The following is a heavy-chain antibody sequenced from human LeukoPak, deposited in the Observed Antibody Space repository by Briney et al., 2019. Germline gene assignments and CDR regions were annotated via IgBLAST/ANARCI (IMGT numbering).Heavy chain of an antibody. CDR3: ASEPRIQLWSSFHFGY. CDR1: GGSISSSNYY. V-gene: IGHV4-39*07. Sequence: SETLSLTCSVSGGSISSSNYYWGWIRQPPGKGLEWIGSIYYSGSTYYNPSLKSRVTISVDTSKNQFSLKLSSVTAADTAVYYCASEPRIQLWSSFHFGYWGQGTLVTVSS. D-gene: IGHD5-18*01. J-gene: IGHJ4*02. CDR2: IYYSGST.